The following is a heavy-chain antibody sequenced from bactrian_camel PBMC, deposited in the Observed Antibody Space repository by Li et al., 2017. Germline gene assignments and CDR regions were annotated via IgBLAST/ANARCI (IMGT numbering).Heavy chain of an antibody. CDR3: ATEGSYFGSWSSPKFGY. CDR1: GYTYR. Sequence: HVQLVESGGGLVQPGGSPRLSCVASGYTYRVGWFRQAPGREREGVASAYSSGENTYYSDSVKGRFTISRDNAKNTVYLQMDSLKSEDTALYYCATEGSYFGSWSSPKFGYWGQGTQVT. V-gene: IGHV3S54*01. J-gene: IGHJ6*01. D-gene: IGHD6*01. CDR2: AYSSGENT.